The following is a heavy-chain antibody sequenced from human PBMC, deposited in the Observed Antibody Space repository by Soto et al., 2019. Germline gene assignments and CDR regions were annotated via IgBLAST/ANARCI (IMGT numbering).Heavy chain of an antibody. Sequence: EVQLVESGGGLVQPGRSLRLSCAASGFTFDDYAMHWVRQAPGKGLEWVSGISGNSGTIEYADFVKGRFTISRDNAKNYLQRQMNSLSPEDNAVYYCVKDNPLSTSYFDHWGQGTPVTVSS. J-gene: IGHJ4*02. V-gene: IGHV3-9*01. CDR3: VKDNPLSTSYFDH. CDR1: GFTFDDYA. D-gene: IGHD3-16*01. CDR2: ISGNSGTI.